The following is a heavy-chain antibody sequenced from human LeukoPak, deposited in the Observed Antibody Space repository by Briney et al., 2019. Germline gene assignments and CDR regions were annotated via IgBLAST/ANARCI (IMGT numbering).Heavy chain of an antibody. Sequence: GGSLRLSCAASGFTFSNAWMSWVRQAPGKGLEWISYISDSGSTIYYANSVKGRFTISRDNAKNSLYLQMSSLRAEDTAVYYCASSQLSRDGYNPIDYWGQGTLVTVSS. V-gene: IGHV3-11*01. CDR1: GFTFSNAW. D-gene: IGHD5-12*01. CDR2: ISDSGSTI. J-gene: IGHJ4*02. CDR3: ASSQLSRDGYNPIDY.